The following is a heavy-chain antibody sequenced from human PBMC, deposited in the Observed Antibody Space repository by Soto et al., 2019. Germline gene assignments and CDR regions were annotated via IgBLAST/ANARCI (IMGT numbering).Heavy chain of an antibody. CDR3: ARDLNWAFDH. V-gene: IGHV3-11*04. D-gene: IGHD1-1*01. CDR2: ITGSGTTT. CDR1: GFTFSDYY. Sequence: QVQLVESGGGLVKPGGSLRLSCAASGFTFSDYYMSWIRQAPGKGLEWVSYITGSGTTTRYADSVKGRFTLSRDNAKNSLFLDMNSLTDEDTAVYYCARDLNWAFDHWGRGTLVTVSS. J-gene: IGHJ5*02.